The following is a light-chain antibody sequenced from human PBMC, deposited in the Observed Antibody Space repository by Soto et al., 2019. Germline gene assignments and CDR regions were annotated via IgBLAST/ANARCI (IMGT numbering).Light chain of an antibody. CDR3: SSYTSSSTLDVV. Sequence: QSVLTQPASVSGSPGQSITISCTGTSSDVGGYNYVSWYQQHPGKAPKLMIYDVTTRPSGVSNRFSGSKSGNTASLTISGLQAEDEADYYCSSYTSSSTLDVVFGGGTKLTV. CDR2: DVT. V-gene: IGLV2-14*03. J-gene: IGLJ2*01. CDR1: SSDVGGYNY.